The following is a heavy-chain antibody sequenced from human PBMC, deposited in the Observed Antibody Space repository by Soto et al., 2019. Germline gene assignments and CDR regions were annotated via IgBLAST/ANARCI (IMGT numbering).Heavy chain of an antibody. CDR1: GFTVSSNY. V-gene: IGHV3-66*01. CDR3: ASNYYDFWSGYPPLCY. J-gene: IGHJ4*02. D-gene: IGHD3-3*01. CDR2: IYSGGST. Sequence: GGSLRLSCAASGFTVSSNYMSWVRQAPGKGLEWVSVIYSGGSTYYADSVKGRFTISRDNSKNTLYLQMNSLRAEDTAVYYCASNYYDFWSGYPPLCYWGQGTLVTVSS.